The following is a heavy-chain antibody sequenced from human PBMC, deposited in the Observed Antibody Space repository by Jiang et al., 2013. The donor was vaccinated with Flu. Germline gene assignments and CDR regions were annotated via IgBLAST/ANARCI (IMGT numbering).Heavy chain of an antibody. CDR1: GFTFSSYG. V-gene: IGHV3-33*01. D-gene: IGHD6-13*01. J-gene: IGHJ4*02. Sequence: ASGFTFSSYGMHWVRQAPGKGLEWVAVIWYDGSNKYYADSVKGRFTISRDNSKNTLYLQMNSLRAEDTAVYYCAYTYSSSGGFDYWGQGTLVTVSS. CDR2: IWYDGSNK. CDR3: AYTYSSSGGFDY.